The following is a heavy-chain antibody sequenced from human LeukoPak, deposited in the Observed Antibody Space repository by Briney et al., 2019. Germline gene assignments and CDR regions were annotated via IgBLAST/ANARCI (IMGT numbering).Heavy chain of an antibody. D-gene: IGHD3-16*01. Sequence: ASVTVSCKASGYTFTSYDINWVRQAPGQGLEWMGWMNPNSGNTGYAQKFQGRVTITRNTSISTAYMELTSLRSDDTAVFYCARASGGGQTSFDIWGQGTVVTVSS. CDR3: ARASGGGQTSFDI. CDR1: GYTFTSYD. V-gene: IGHV1-8*03. CDR2: MNPNSGNT. J-gene: IGHJ3*02.